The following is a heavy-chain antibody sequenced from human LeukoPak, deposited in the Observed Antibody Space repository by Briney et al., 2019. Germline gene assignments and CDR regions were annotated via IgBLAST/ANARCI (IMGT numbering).Heavy chain of an antibody. D-gene: IGHD6-13*01. V-gene: IGHV3-30-3*01. CDR1: GFTFSSYA. CDR3: AISIAAAVGGFDY. J-gene: IGHJ4*02. CDR2: ISYDGSNK. Sequence: PGGSLRLSCAASGFTFSSYAMHWVRQAPGKGLEWVAVISYDGSNKYYADSVKGRFTISRDNSKNTLYLQMNSLRAEDTAVYYCAISIAAAVGGFDYWGQGTLVTVSS.